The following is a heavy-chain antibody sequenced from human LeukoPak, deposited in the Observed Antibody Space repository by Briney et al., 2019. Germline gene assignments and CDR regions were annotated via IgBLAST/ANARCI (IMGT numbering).Heavy chain of an antibody. CDR2: IRQDGSEK. V-gene: IGHV3-7*01. CDR1: GFTFPNYW. D-gene: IGHD1-26*01. Sequence: GGSLRLSCAASGFTFPNYWMSWVRQAPGKGLEWVANIRQDGSEKFYVDSVKGRFTISRDNDKSSLYLQMNSLRGEDTAVYFCARVGGSWELMLWGQGTLVTVS. J-gene: IGHJ4*02. CDR3: ARVGGSWELML.